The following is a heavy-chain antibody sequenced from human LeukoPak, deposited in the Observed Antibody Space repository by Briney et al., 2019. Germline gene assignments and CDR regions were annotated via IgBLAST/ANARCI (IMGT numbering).Heavy chain of an antibody. J-gene: IGHJ4*02. CDR2: INPSGGST. D-gene: IGHD4-17*01. Sequence: ASVKVSCKASGGTFSSYAISWVRQAPGQGLEWMGIINPSGGSTSYAQKFQGRVTMTRDMSTSTVYMELSSLRSEDTAVYYCARALNYGDYEAWWGQGTLVTVSS. V-gene: IGHV1-46*01. CDR1: GGTFSSYA. CDR3: ARALNYGDYEAW.